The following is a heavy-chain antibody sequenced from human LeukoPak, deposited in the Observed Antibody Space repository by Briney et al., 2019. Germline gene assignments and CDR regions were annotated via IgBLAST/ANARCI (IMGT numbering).Heavy chain of an antibody. CDR2: ISTSGGGT. CDR1: GFTSSNYA. V-gene: IGHV3-23*01. CDR3: AKRCSVEYRVFDY. Sequence: GGSLRLSCAASGFTSSNYAMSWVRQAPGKGLEWVSAISTSGGGTYYADSVKGRFTISRDNSKNTLYLQMNSLRAEDTAVYYCAKRCSVEYRVFDYWGQGTLVTVSS. D-gene: IGHD6-6*01. J-gene: IGHJ4*02.